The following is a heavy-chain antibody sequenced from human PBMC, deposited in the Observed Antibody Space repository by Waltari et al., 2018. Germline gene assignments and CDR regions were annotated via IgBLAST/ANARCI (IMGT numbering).Heavy chain of an antibody. D-gene: IGHD1-20*01. V-gene: IGHV3-23*01. CDR3: ARDERADVYWYGWVH. J-gene: IGHJ4*01. CDR2: ITVGDDA. Sequence: EVQLLESGGDLVQPGGSLRLSCAASGITFSHFPLNWVRLAPGTGLEWVSAITVGDDAHYADSLRGRFTISRDSSKDTVHLQMNGLGAEDTGVYYCARDERADVYWYGWVHWGHGTQVTVSS. CDR1: GITFSHFP.